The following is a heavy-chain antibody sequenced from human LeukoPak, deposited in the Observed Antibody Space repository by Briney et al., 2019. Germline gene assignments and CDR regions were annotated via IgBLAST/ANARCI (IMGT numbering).Heavy chain of an antibody. J-gene: IGHJ4*02. V-gene: IGHV3-48*03. Sequence: GGPLRLPCAASGFTFSRYEMNWVRQAPGKGLGCVSYISSSGRPKYYADSVKGRFTISRDNANKSLYLQMNSLRADDTAVYYCARGWGEGGQGSLVTVSS. D-gene: IGHD3-10*01. CDR3: ARGWGE. CDR2: ISSSGRPK. CDR1: GFTFSRYE.